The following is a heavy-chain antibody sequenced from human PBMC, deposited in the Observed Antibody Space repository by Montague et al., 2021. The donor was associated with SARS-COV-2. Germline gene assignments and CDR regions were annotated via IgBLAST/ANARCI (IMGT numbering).Heavy chain of an antibody. V-gene: IGHV4-31*03. D-gene: IGHD2-21*02. CDR3: ARVHIVVVTAMRYFDL. CDR1: GGSISSGGYY. CDR2: IYYSGST. J-gene: IGHJ2*01. Sequence: SQTRSLTCTASGGSISSGGYYWSWIRQHPGKGLEWIGYIYYSGSTYYNPSLKSRVTISVDTSKNQFSLKLSSVTAADTAVYYCARVHIVVVTAMRYFDLWGRGTLVTVSS.